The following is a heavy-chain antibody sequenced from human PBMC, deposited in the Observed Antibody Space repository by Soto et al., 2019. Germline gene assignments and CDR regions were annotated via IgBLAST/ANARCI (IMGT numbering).Heavy chain of an antibody. V-gene: IGHV4-59*01. CDR2: IYDSGST. J-gene: IGHJ4*01. Sequence: SETLSLSCPVAAGSISSDFWNCIGQPPGKGLEWIGYIYDSGSTKYNPSLKSRVTISVDMSKNQFSLNLTSVAAADTAVYYCARGHRYCSGGSCYLFDYWAHGPLDTVSS. D-gene: IGHD2-15*01. CDR1: AGSISSDF. CDR3: ARGHRYCSGGSCYLFDY.